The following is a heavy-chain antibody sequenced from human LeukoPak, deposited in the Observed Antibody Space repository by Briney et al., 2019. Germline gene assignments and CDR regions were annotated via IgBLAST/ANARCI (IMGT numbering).Heavy chain of an antibody. CDR2: ISGSGGST. J-gene: IGHJ4*02. V-gene: IGHV3-23*01. CDR3: AKDRHVVVVAGFFDY. CDR1: GFTFSSYA. D-gene: IGHD2-15*01. Sequence: GGSLRLSCAASGFTFSSYAMSWVRQAPGKGLEWVSAISGSGGSTYYADSVKGWFTISRDNSKNTLYLQMNSLRAEDTAVYYCAKDRHVVVVAGFFDYWGQGTLVTVSS.